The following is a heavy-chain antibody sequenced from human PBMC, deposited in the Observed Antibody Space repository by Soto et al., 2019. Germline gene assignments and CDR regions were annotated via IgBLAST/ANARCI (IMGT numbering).Heavy chain of an antibody. V-gene: IGHV4-34*01. CDR2: ITFRGVT. CDR1: GDSLSGYA. J-gene: IGHJ5*02. CDR3: ARKLEASIRHVEWFSYKWFDP. D-gene: IGHD3-9*01. Sequence: SETLSLTCDVHGDSLSGYAWSWIRQPPGKGLEWIGEITFRGVTNYHPSLKSRLSTSVDTSKNRISLNVSSVTAADTALYFCARKLEASIRHVEWFSYKWFDPWGPGTLVTVSS.